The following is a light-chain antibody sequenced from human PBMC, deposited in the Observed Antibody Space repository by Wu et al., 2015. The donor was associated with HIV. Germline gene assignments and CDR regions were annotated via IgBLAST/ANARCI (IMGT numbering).Light chain of an antibody. Sequence: EIVMTQSPATLSVSPGERATLSCRASQTVSTNLAWYQQKPGQAPRLLIYDTSTRATGIPARFSGSGSGTECTLSISSLQSEDFAVYYCQQFHDWPRTFGQGTKVEIK. CDR1: QTVSTN. V-gene: IGKV3-15*01. CDR3: QQFHDWPRT. J-gene: IGKJ1*01. CDR2: DTS.